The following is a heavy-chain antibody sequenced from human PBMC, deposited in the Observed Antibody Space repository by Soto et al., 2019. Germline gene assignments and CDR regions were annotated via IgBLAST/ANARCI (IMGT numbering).Heavy chain of an antibody. CDR3: ARGPRYGMDV. CDR2: INPNTGVT. V-gene: IGHV1-2*02. J-gene: IGHJ6*02. CDR1: GYTFIGFY. Sequence: QVQLVRSGAEVKKPGASVKVSCKASGYTFIGFYMHWVRQAPGQGLEWMAFINPNTGVTNYAQKFQGRVTMTRDTSISTAYMEVSRLRSDDTAVYYCARGPRYGMDVWGQGTTVIVS.